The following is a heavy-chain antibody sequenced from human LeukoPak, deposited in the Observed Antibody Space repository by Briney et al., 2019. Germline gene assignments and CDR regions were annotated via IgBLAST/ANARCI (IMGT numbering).Heavy chain of an antibody. V-gene: IGHV3-48*03. CDR3: ARVGYSYGLDY. D-gene: IGHD5-18*01. Sequence: GSLRLSCAASGFTFSSYEMNWVRPAPGEGLEWVSYISSSSSTIYYADSVKSRFTISRDNAKKSLYLQMDSLRAEDTAVYYCARVGYSYGLDYWGQGTLVTVSS. J-gene: IGHJ4*02. CDR2: ISSSSSTI. CDR1: GFTFSSYE.